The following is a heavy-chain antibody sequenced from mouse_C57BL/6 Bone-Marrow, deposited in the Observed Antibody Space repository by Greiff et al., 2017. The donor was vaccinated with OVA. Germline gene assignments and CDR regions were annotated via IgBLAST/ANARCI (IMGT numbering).Heavy chain of an antibody. J-gene: IGHJ3*01. CDR2: IRSKSSNYAT. Sequence: EADGGLVQPKGSLKLSCAASGFTFNTYAMHWVRQAPGKGLEWAARIRSKSSNYATYYADSVKDRFTISRDDSQSMLYLQMNNLKTEDTAMYYCVREDYCGSSPWFAYWGQGTLVTVSA. D-gene: IGHD1-1*01. V-gene: IGHV10-3*01. CDR1: GFTFNTYA. CDR3: VREDYCGSSPWFAY.